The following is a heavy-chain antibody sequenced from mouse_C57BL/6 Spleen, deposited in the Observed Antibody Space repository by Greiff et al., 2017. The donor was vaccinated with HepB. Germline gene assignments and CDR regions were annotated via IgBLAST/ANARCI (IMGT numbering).Heavy chain of an antibody. J-gene: IGHJ2*01. CDR3: ARSPPYYYGSSPLDY. CDR1: GFTFSSYT. D-gene: IGHD1-1*01. V-gene: IGHV5-9*01. CDR2: ISGGGGNT. Sequence: EVKLVESGGGLVKPGGSLKLSCAASGFTFSSYTMSWVRQTPEKRLEWVATISGGGGNTYYPDSVKGRFTISRDNAKNTLYLQMSSLRSEDTALYYCARSPPYYYGSSPLDYWGQGTTLTVSS.